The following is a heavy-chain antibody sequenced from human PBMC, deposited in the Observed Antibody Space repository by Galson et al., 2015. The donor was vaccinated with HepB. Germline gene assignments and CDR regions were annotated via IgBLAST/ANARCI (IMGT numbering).Heavy chain of an antibody. CDR2: ISYDGSNK. V-gene: IGHV3-30*18. J-gene: IGHJ3*02. CDR1: GFTFSSYG. CDR3: AKTFTVTTQGDAFDI. Sequence: SLRLSCAASGFTFSSYGMHWVRQAPGKGLEWVAVISYDGSNKYYADSVKGRFTISRDNSKNTLYLQMNSLRAEDTAVYYCAKTFTVTTQGDAFDIWGQGTMVTVSS. D-gene: IGHD4-17*01.